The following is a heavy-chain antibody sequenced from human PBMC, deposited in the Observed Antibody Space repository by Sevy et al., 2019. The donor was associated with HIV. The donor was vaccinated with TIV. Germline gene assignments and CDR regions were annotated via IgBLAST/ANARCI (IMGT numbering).Heavy chain of an antibody. Sequence: ASVKVSCKASGYTFTSYDISWVRQAPGQGLEWMGWVGAYNGNTNDAQNFQGRLTMTTDTSTSTAYMELRGLRSDDTAVYYCARGPRGKWEIISPPRFDIWGQGTAVTVSS. CDR3: ARGPRGKWEIISPPRFDI. V-gene: IGHV1-18*01. CDR2: VGAYNGNT. J-gene: IGHJ3*02. D-gene: IGHD1-26*01. CDR1: GYTFTSYD.